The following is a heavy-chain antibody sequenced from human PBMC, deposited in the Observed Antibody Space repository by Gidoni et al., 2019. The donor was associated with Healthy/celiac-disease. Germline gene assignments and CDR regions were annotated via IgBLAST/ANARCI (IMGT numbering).Heavy chain of an antibody. D-gene: IGHD4-17*01. J-gene: IGHJ4*02. CDR3: ARVDYGDSKIDY. Sequence: EVQLVESGGGLVQPGGSLRLSCAASGFTFSSYEMNWVRQAPGKGLEWVSYISSSGSTIYYADSVKGRFTICRDNAKNSLYLQMNSLRAEDTAVYYCARVDYGDSKIDYWGQGTLVTVSS. CDR1: GFTFSSYE. CDR2: ISSSGSTI. V-gene: IGHV3-48*03.